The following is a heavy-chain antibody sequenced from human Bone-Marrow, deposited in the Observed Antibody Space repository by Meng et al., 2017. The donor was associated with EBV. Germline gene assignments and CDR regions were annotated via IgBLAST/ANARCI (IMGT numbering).Heavy chain of an antibody. CDR1: GYSSRSNE. CDR3: ASPGSRWYPYLFFDL. D-gene: IGHD6-13*01. CDR2: KNSNRVNT. V-gene: IGHV1-8*01. Sequence: QVNLVQWEAGVEKTGGRVTVACNASGYSSRSNEMSRGRQANGEGLEGRGWKNSNRVNTGYAPSFQGRVTMTMNTSMSPSYLKLSCLRSEDTAVYYCASPGSRWYPYLFFDLWGRGTLVTVSS. J-gene: IGHJ2*01.